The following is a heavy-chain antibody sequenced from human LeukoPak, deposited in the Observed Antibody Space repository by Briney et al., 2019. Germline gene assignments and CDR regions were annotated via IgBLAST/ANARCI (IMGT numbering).Heavy chain of an antibody. Sequence: GGSLRLSCTAPGFTFNNYWMGWVRQVPGKGLEWVSVISGSGDNTYYADSVKGRFTISRDNSKNMLYLQMNSLRAEDTAVYYCAKWKYSNSGIDDYWGQGTLVTVSS. CDR3: AKWKYSNSGIDDY. CDR2: ISGSGDNT. CDR1: GFTFNNYW. J-gene: IGHJ4*02. D-gene: IGHD6-6*01. V-gene: IGHV3-23*01.